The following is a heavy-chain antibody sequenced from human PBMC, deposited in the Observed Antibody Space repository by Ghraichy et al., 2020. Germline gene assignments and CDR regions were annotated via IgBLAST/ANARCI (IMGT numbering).Heavy chain of an antibody. Sequence: GESLNISRAASGFTFSSYAMNWVRLAPGKGLEWVSVISGSGGSTSYADSVKGRFTISRDNSQNTLYLQMDSLRAEDTGVYYCAKYPHYYDSSGYYYFDYWGQGTLVTVSS. CDR3: AKYPHYYDSSGYYYFDY. CDR1: GFTFSSYA. J-gene: IGHJ4*02. D-gene: IGHD3-22*01. CDR2: ISGSGGST. V-gene: IGHV3-23*01.